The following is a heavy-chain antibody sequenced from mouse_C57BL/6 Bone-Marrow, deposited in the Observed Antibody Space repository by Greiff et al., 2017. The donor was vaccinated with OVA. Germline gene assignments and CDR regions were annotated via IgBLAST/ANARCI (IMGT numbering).Heavy chain of an antibody. Sequence: VHLVESGAELARPGASVKLSCKASGYTFTSYGISWVKQRTGQGLEWIGEIYPRSGNTYYNEKFKGKATLTTDKSSSTAYMELRSLTSEDSAVYFCARGDYYGSSYGYAMDYWGQGTSVTVSS. CDR1: GYTFTSYG. D-gene: IGHD1-1*01. J-gene: IGHJ4*01. CDR2: IYPRSGNT. CDR3: ARGDYYGSSYGYAMDY. V-gene: IGHV1-81*01.